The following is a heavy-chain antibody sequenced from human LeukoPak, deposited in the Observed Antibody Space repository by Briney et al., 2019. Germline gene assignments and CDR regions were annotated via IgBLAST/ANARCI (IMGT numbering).Heavy chain of an antibody. V-gene: IGHV3-30*02. CDR3: ARDSTYDFWSGYLYPPDY. CDR1: GFTFSSYG. CDR2: IRYDGSNE. J-gene: IGHJ4*02. Sequence: GGSLRLSCAASGFTFSSYGMHWVRQAPGKGLEWVAFIRYDGSNEYYADSVKGRFTISRDNAKNSLYLQMNSLRAEDTAVYYCARDSTYDFWSGYLYPPDYWGQGTLVTVSS. D-gene: IGHD3-3*01.